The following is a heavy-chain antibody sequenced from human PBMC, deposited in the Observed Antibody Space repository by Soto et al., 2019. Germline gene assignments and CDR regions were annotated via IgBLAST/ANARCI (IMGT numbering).Heavy chain of an antibody. J-gene: IGHJ6*02. V-gene: IGHV4-39*06. CDR2: IYYSGNT. CDR1: GGSISSSSYY. CDR3: ARMGAARRKTIYYYYGMDV. Sequence: PSETLSLTCTVSGGSISSSSYYWVWIRQPPGQELVWSGCIYYSGNTNYNPSLKSRVTISVDTSTNQFALKLSSVTAADTAVYYCARMGAARRKTIYYYYGMDVWGQGTTVTVAS. D-gene: IGHD6-6*01.